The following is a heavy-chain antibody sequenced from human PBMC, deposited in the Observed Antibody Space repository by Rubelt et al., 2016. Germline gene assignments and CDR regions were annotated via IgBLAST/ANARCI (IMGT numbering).Heavy chain of an antibody. CDR3: ARLPQNTYYFDY. CDR1: GYNFAKSW. V-gene: IGHV5-51*03. J-gene: IGHJ4*02. Sequence: EVQLVQSGAEVKKPGESLKISCQGSGYNFAKSWIGWVRQMSGKGLEWMGIIYPGDSDTRYKPPFRGQVTIAADKSISTAYLQWSSLQASDTAMYYCARLPQNTYYFDYWGQGALVMVSS. CDR2: IYPGDSDT.